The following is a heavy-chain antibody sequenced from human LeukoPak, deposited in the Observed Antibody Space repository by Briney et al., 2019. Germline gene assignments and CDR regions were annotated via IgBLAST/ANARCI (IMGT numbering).Heavy chain of an antibody. Sequence: GGSLRLSCAASGFTFSSYGMHWVRQAPGKGLEWVAVIWYDGSNKYYADSVKGRFTISRDNSKNTLYLQMNSLRAEDTAVYYCASQETYYGSAYWGQGTLVTVSS. CDR3: ASQETYYGSAY. J-gene: IGHJ4*02. D-gene: IGHD3-10*01. V-gene: IGHV3-33*01. CDR2: IWYDGSNK. CDR1: GFTFSSYG.